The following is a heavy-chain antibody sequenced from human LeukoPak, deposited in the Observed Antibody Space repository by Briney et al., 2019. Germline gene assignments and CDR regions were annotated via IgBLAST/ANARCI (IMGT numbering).Heavy chain of an antibody. Sequence: SVKVSCKASGYTFTSYGISWVRQAPGQGLEWVGGIIPIFGTANYAQKFQGRVTITADESTSTAYMEMSSLRSEDTAVYYCARQSSCSSSSCYLSYYYYMDVWGKGTTVTVSS. CDR3: ARQSSCSSSSCYLSYYYYMDV. CDR2: IIPIFGTA. J-gene: IGHJ6*03. CDR1: GYTFTSYG. D-gene: IGHD2-2*01. V-gene: IGHV1-69*13.